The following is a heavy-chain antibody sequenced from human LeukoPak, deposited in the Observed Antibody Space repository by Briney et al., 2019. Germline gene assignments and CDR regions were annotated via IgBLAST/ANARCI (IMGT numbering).Heavy chain of an antibody. D-gene: IGHD5-18*01. V-gene: IGHV3-23*01. Sequence: RGSLRLSCAASGFTFSSYAMSWVRQAPGKGLEWVSAISGSGGSTYYADSVKGRFTISRDNSKNTLYLQMNSLRAEDTAVYYCARRATTERGHSYGLDFWGQGTLVTVSS. CDR3: ARRATTERGHSYGLDF. J-gene: IGHJ4*02. CDR2: ISGSGGST. CDR1: GFTFSSYA.